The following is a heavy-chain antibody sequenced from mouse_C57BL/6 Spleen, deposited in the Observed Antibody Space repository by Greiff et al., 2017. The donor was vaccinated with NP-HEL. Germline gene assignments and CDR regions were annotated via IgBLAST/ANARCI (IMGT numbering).Heavy chain of an antibody. Sequence: EAQLVESGGGLAQPGGSLSLSWAASGFTFTDYYMSWVRQPPGKALEWLGFIRNKANGYTTEYSASVKGRFTISRDNSQSILYLQMNALRAEDSATYYCARNYYGTVFDYWGQGTTLTVSS. V-gene: IGHV7-3*01. CDR3: ARNYYGTVFDY. CDR2: IRNKANGYTT. D-gene: IGHD1-1*01. CDR1: GFTFTDYY. J-gene: IGHJ2*01.